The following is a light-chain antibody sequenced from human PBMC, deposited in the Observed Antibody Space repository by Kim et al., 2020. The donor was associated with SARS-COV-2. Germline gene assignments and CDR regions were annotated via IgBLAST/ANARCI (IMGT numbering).Light chain of an antibody. CDR2: GAS. CDR1: QGISNS. J-gene: IGKJ1*01. Sequence: LPLSPSPSSLSASVGDRVTITCRASQGISNSLAWYRQKPGKVPMLLIYGASTLRSGVPSRFRGSGSGTDFTLTISSLQPEDAATYYCQKYNSAPWTFGQGTTVDIK. CDR3: QKYNSAPWT. V-gene: IGKV1-27*01.